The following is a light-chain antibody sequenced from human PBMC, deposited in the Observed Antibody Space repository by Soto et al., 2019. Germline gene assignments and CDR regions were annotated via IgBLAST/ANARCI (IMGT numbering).Light chain of an antibody. Sequence: QSLLTQPPSVSGGPGQRVTISCTGSSSNIGAGYDVHWYQHLPGTAPKLLIFENNNRPSGVPDRFSGSKSGTSASLAITGLQADDEADYYCQSYATSLSGVIFGGGTKVNVL. CDR3: QSYATSLSGVI. CDR1: SSNIGAGYD. J-gene: IGLJ2*01. V-gene: IGLV1-40*01. CDR2: ENN.